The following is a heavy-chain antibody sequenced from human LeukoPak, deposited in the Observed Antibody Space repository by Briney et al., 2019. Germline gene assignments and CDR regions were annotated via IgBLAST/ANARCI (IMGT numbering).Heavy chain of an antibody. V-gene: IGHV3-21*01. CDR2: ISSSSSYI. CDR1: GSTFSSYS. J-gene: IGHJ6*02. CDR3: ASPYGSGPYHYYGMDV. D-gene: IGHD3-10*01. Sequence: PGGSLRLSCAASGSTFSSYSMNWVRQAPGKGLEWVSSISSSSSYIYYADSVKGRFTISRDNAKNSLYLQMNSLRAEDTAVYYCASPYGSGPYHYYGMDVWGQGTTVTVSS.